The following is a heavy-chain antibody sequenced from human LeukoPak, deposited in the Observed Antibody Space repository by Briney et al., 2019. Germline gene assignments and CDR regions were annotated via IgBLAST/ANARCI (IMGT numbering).Heavy chain of an antibody. V-gene: IGHV3-23*01. CDR2: ISGSGGST. Sequence: PGRSLRLSCAASGFSFSNYAMSWVRQAPGKGLEWVSAISGSGGSTYYADSVKGRFTISRDNSKNTLYLQMNSLRAEDTAVYYCAKDPYSSSPNLIFDYWGQGTLVTVSS. J-gene: IGHJ4*02. CDR3: AKDPYSSSPNLIFDY. D-gene: IGHD6-6*01. CDR1: GFSFSNYA.